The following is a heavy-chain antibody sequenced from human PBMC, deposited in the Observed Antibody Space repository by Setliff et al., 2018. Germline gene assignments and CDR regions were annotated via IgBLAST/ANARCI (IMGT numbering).Heavy chain of an antibody. D-gene: IGHD4-17*01. CDR1: GGSISRSSYY. CDR3: ARVPGTTVPPDHFDY. Sequence: SETLSLTCTVSGGSISRSSYYWGWIRQPPGKGLEWIGRIYTSGSTNYNPSLKSRVTMSVDTSKNQFSLKLSSVTAADTAVYYCARVPGTTVPPDHFDYWGQGTLVTVSS. CDR2: IYTSGST. J-gene: IGHJ4*02. V-gene: IGHV4-39*07.